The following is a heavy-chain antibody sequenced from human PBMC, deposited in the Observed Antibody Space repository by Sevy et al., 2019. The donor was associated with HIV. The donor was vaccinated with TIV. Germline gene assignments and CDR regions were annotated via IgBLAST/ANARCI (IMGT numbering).Heavy chain of an antibody. Sequence: GSLRLSCAASGFSFRSYWMTWVRQAPGKGLEWVASIYQDGSEKYYMGSVKGRFTVSRDNAKNSLFLQMNSLRVEDTAVYYCAREGSYGDYMLSYYYGMDVWGQGTTVTVSS. D-gene: IGHD4-17*01. J-gene: IGHJ6*02. CDR1: GFSFRSYW. CDR3: AREGSYGDYMLSYYYGMDV. V-gene: IGHV3-7*01. CDR2: IYQDGSEK.